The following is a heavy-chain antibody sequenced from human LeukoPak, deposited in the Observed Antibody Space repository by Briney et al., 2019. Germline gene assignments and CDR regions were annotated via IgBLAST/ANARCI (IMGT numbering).Heavy chain of an antibody. CDR1: GFTFDNHW. D-gene: IGHD2/OR15-2a*01. CDR3: AEGTTA. J-gene: IGHJ5*02. CDR2: INQDGSEK. V-gene: IGHV3-7*01. Sequence: VWCDRLLCAASGFTFDNHWRSSVRQATGKGLEWVANINQDGSEKFYVDSVKGRFTISRDNAKNSLYLQMNSLRAEGTAVYYCAEGTTAWGQGTLVTVSS.